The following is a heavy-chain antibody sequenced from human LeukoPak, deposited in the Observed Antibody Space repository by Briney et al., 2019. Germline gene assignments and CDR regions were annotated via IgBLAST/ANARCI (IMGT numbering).Heavy chain of an antibody. CDR2: IYYSGST. J-gene: IGHJ4*02. CDR1: GGSISSYY. V-gene: IGHV4-59*01. Sequence: SETLSLTCTVSGGSISSYYWSWIRQPPGKGPEWIGYIYYSGSTNYNPSLKSRVTISVDTSKNQFSLKLSSVTAADTAVYYCARGRGYYETIDYWGQGTLVTVSS. D-gene: IGHD3-22*01. CDR3: ARGRGYYETIDY.